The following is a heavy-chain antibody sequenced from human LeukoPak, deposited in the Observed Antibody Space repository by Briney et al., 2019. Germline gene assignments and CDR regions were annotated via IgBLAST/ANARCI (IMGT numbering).Heavy chain of an antibody. J-gene: IGHJ4*02. V-gene: IGHV4-59*11. CDR2: IYYSGTT. D-gene: IGHD3-10*01. CDR1: GGSISPLY. Sequence: SETLSLTCTVSGGSISPLYWGWIRQSPGKGLEFIGYIYYSGTTNYNPSLRSRVTLSVDTSKNQFSLKLSSVTAADTAVYYCARGGVAAKYYFDYWGPGTLVTVSS. CDR3: ARGGVAAKYYFDY.